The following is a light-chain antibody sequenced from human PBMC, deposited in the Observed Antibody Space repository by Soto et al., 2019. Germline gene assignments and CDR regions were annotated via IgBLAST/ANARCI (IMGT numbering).Light chain of an antibody. J-gene: IGKJ1*01. CDR2: AAS. CDR3: QKYNSAPWT. CDR1: QGISNY. V-gene: IGKV1-27*01. Sequence: DIQMTQSPSSLPAAVGDRATITCRASQGISNYLAWYQQKPGKVPKVLIYAASTLQSGVPSRFSGSGSGTDFTLTISSLQPEDVATYYCQKYNSAPWTFGQGTKVDIK.